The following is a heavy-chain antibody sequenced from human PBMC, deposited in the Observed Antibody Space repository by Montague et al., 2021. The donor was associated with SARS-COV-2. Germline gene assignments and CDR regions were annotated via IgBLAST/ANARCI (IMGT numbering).Heavy chain of an antibody. CDR3: AGALAVSGIAGYFDAFDI. J-gene: IGHJ3*02. CDR1: GGSISSGNYY. D-gene: IGHD3-9*01. CDR2: IYYSGST. V-gene: IGHV4-39*01. Sequence: SETLSLTCTVSGGSISSGNYYWSWIRQPPGKGLEWIGNIYYSGSTYYNPSLKSRVTISVDTSKNQFSLKLSSVTAADTAVYYCAGALAVSGIAGYFDAFDIWGQGTMVTVSS.